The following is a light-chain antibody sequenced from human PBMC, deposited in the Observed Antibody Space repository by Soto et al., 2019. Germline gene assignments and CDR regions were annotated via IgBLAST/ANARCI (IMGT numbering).Light chain of an antibody. J-gene: IGKJ4*01. V-gene: IGKV3-11*01. CDR3: QQGLGWPPII. CDR2: DGS. Sequence: EIVLTQSPATLSLSPGERATLSCRASQSINSYLAWYQQKPGQAPRLLIYDGSNRATGIPARFSGSGSGTEFTLTISSLQPEDSAVYYCQQGLGWPPIIFGGGTKVEIK. CDR1: QSINSY.